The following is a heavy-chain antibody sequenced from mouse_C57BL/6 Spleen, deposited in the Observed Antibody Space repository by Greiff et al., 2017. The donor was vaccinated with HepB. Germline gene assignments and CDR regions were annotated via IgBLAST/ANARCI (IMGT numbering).Heavy chain of an antibody. CDR2: INPNNGGT. V-gene: IGHV1-22*01. Sequence: VQLQQSGPELVKPGASVKMSCKASGYTFTDYNMHWVKQSHGKSLEWIGYINPNNGGTSYNQKFKGKATLTVNKSSSTAYMELRSLTSEDSAVYYCARGIYYGSSYGFAYWGQGTLVTVSA. CDR1: GYTFTDYN. J-gene: IGHJ3*01. CDR3: ARGIYYGSSYGFAY. D-gene: IGHD1-1*01.